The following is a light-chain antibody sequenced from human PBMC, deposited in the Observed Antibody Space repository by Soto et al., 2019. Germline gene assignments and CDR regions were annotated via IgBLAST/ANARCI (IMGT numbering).Light chain of an antibody. Sequence: VRTQSPATLSVSPGDRATLSSRASQSVSSYLAWYQQKPGQAPRLLIYDASNRATGIPARFSGSGYGTDFNLTISSLETEDFAVYYCQQRSNWPRTFGQGTKVDIK. J-gene: IGKJ1*01. V-gene: IGKV3-11*01. CDR3: QQRSNWPRT. CDR1: QSVSSY. CDR2: DAS.